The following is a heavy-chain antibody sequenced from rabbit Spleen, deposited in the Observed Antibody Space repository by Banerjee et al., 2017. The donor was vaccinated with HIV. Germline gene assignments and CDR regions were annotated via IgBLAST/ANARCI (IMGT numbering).Heavy chain of an antibody. CDR3: ARDAGTSFSTYGMDL. CDR1: RFTFGTYW. J-gene: IGHJ6*01. V-gene: IGHV1S45*01. Sequence: QEQLEESGGDLVKPEGSLTLTCTASRFTFGTYWLCWIRQAPGKGLEWIGCIYTGKPVYATRPKGRLTISRPSSASVSLQMPRLTTADTASYFCARDAGTSFSTYGMDLRGPGSLVTVS. D-gene: IGHD8-1*01. CDR2: IYTGKP.